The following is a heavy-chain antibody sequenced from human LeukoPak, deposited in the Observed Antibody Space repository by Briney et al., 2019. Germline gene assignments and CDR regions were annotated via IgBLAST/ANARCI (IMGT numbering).Heavy chain of an antibody. CDR2: ISGSGGST. J-gene: IGHJ4*02. CDR3: AKAIDYGDYPFDY. CDR1: GFTFSSYA. D-gene: IGHD4-17*01. V-gene: IGHV3-23*01. Sequence: GGSLRLSCAASGFTFSSYAMSWVRQAPGKGLEWVSAISGSGGSTYYADSVKGRFTISRDNSKDTLYLQMNSLRAEDTAVYYCAKAIDYGDYPFDYWGQGTLVTVSS.